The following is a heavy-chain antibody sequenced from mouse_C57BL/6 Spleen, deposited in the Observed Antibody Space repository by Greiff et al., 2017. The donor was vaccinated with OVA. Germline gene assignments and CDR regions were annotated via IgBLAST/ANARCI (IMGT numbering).Heavy chain of an antibody. CDR3: AREGAYYSNLYWYFDV. J-gene: IGHJ1*03. D-gene: IGHD2-5*01. Sequence: VQLQQSGAELVKPGASVKISCKASGYAFSSYWMNWVKQRPGKGLEWIGQIYPGDGDTNYNGKFKGKATLTADKSSSTAYMQLSSLTSEDSAVYFCAREGAYYSNLYWYFDVWGTGTTVTVSS. CDR1: GYAFSSYW. V-gene: IGHV1-80*01. CDR2: IYPGDGDT.